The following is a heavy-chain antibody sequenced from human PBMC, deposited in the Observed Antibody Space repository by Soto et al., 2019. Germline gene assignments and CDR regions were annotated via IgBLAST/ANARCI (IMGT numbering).Heavy chain of an antibody. D-gene: IGHD6-6*01. CDR3: ARRDSRSPYTMDV. CDR2: IHPGDSDA. J-gene: IGHJ6*02. CDR1: GYSYISYW. V-gene: IGHV5-51*01. Sequence: PGESLKISCEGSGYSYISYWIAWVRQMPGKGLEWMGIIHPGDSDARYSPSFQGQVTISADKSISTAYLQWSSLKASDTATYYCARRDSRSPYTMDVWGQGTTVTVSS.